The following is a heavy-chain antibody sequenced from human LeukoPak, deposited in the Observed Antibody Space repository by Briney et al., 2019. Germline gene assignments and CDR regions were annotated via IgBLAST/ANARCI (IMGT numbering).Heavy chain of an antibody. V-gene: IGHV4-39*07. J-gene: IGHJ4*02. CDR1: GGSISSSSYY. Sequence: ASETLSLTCTVSGGSISSSSYYWGWIRQPPGKGLEWIGSIYYSGSTYYNPSLKSRVTISVDTSKNQFSLKLSSVTAADTAVYYCARDRNDFDFDYWGQGTLVTVSS. CDR2: IYYSGST. D-gene: IGHD2-21*02. CDR3: ARDRNDFDFDY.